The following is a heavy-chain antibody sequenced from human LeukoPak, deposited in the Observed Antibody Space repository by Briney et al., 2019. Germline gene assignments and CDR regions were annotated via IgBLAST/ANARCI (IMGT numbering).Heavy chain of an antibody. Sequence: GGSLRLSCAASGFTFSDYYMSWIRQAPGKGLEWASYISSSGSTIYYADSVKGRFTISRDNAKNSLYLQMNSLRAEDTAVYYCASGNYYDSSGDAFDIWGQGTMVTVSS. J-gene: IGHJ3*02. CDR3: ASGNYYDSSGDAFDI. CDR1: GFTFSDYY. CDR2: ISSSGSTI. V-gene: IGHV3-11*04. D-gene: IGHD3-22*01.